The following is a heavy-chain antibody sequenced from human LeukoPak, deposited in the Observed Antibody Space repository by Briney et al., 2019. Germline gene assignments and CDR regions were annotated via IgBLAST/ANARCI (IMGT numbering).Heavy chain of an antibody. CDR3: ARDIPYEVSFGGLTVMGSFVLDY. CDR1: GYSFTSYY. Sequence: ASVKVSCKASGYSFTSYYMHWVRQAPGQGLEWMGIINPSGGSTSFAQKFQGRVTMTRDTSTTTVYMELSGLRSEGTAVYYCARDIPYEVSFGGLTVMGSFVLDYWGQGTLVTVSS. V-gene: IGHV1-46*01. D-gene: IGHD3-16*02. CDR2: INPSGGST. J-gene: IGHJ4*02.